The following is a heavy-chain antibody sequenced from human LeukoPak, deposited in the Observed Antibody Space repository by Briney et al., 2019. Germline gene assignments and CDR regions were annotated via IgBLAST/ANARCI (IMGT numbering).Heavy chain of an antibody. V-gene: IGHV4-59*01. CDR2: VYYSGNT. CDR1: GGSIRSYY. Sequence: SETLSLTCTVSGGSIRSYYWSWIRQPPGKGLEWIGYVYYSGNTNYNPSLRSRVTISIDTSKNQFSLNLKSVTAADTAIYYCAREGLAARRGAFDIWGQGTVVSVSS. J-gene: IGHJ3*02. D-gene: IGHD6-6*01. CDR3: AREGLAARRGAFDI.